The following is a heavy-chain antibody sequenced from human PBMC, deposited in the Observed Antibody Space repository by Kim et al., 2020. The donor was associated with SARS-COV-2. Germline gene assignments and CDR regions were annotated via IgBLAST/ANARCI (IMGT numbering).Heavy chain of an antibody. D-gene: IGHD6-13*01. V-gene: IGHV1-3*01. CDR2: INAGNGNT. CDR3: ARVLGGDSSSWYLTGTTGVAFDI. Sequence: ASVKVSCKASGYTFTSYAMHWVRQAPGQRLEWMGWINAGNGNTKYSQKFQGRVTITRDTSASTAYMELSSLRSEDTAVYYCARVLGGDSSSWYLTGTTGVAFDIWGQGTMVTVSS. J-gene: IGHJ3*02. CDR1: GYTFTSYA.